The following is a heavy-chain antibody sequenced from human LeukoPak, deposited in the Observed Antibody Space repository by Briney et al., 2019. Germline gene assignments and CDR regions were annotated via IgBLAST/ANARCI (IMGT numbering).Heavy chain of an antibody. D-gene: IGHD3-9*01. J-gene: IGHJ4*02. V-gene: IGHV3-74*01. CDR2: INSDGSST. Sequence: PGGSLRLSCAASGFTFSSYWMHWVRQAPGKGLVWVSRINSDGSSTSYADSVKGRFTISRDNAKNTLYLQMNSLRAEDTAVYYCAREDILTGYYPFDYWGQGTLVTVSS. CDR1: GFTFSSYW. CDR3: AREDILTGYYPFDY.